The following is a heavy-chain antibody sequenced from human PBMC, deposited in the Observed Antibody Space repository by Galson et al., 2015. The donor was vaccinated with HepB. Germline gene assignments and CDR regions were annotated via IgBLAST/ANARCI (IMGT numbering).Heavy chain of an antibody. CDR1: GFTFSSYA. J-gene: IGHJ4*02. D-gene: IGHD1-26*01. CDR3: AKDMRARVQNFDC. Sequence: SLRLSCAASGFTFSSYAMSWVRQAPGKGLEWVSAISGSGGSTYYADSVKGRFTISRDNSKNTLYLQMNSLRAEDTAVYYCAKDMRARVQNFDCWGQGTLVTVSS. CDR2: ISGSGGST. V-gene: IGHV3-23*01.